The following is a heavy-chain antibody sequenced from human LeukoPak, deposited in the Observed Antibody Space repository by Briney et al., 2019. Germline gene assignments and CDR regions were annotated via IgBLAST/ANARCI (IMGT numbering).Heavy chain of an antibody. CDR2: INPNSGDT. V-gene: IGHV1-2*02. CDR1: GYTFTGYY. J-gene: IGHJ5*02. CDR3: ARGGIATNWFDP. Sequence: ASVKVSCKSSGYTFTGYYIHSVRQAPGQCLDYMGWINPNSGDTNYEQKFQGRVTMTRDTSIRTAYMEMNRLRSDDTGVYCCARGGIATNWFDPWGQGTLVTVSS. D-gene: IGHD6-13*01.